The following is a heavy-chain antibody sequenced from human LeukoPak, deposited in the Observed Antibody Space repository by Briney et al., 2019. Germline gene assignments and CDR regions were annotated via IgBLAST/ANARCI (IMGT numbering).Heavy chain of an antibody. D-gene: IGHD3-16*01. Sequence: ASVKVSCNVFGYIFNDYYMHWVRQAPGQGLEWMGWINPNSGGTNYAQKFQGRVTMTRDTSISTAYMELSRLRSDDTAVYYCARNTGWGSDAFDIWGQGTMVTVSS. CDR1: GYIFNDYY. CDR2: INPNSGGT. V-gene: IGHV1-2*02. J-gene: IGHJ3*02. CDR3: ARNTGWGSDAFDI.